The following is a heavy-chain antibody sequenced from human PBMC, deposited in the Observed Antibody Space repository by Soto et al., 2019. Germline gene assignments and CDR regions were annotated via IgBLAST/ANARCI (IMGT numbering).Heavy chain of an antibody. CDR3: AWDNSGRFRTDH. CDR2: IKSKGGGETK. CDR1: GLKFSDAW. J-gene: IGHJ4*02. D-gene: IGHD4-4*01. V-gene: IGHV3-15*07. Sequence: EVQLVESGGGLVKPGASLRLSCAVSGLKFSDAWMNGVRQAPGKGLEWVGRIKSKGGGETKDYAAPVKGRFAISRDDSRDTLYLQMNSLKIEDTAVYYCAWDNSGRFRTDHWGQGTLVTVS.